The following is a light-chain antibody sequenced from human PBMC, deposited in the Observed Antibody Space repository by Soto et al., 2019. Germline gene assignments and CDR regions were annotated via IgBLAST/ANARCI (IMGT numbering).Light chain of an antibody. CDR3: QQYDNLPR. Sequence: DIQMTQSPSSLSASVGDRVTITCQASQDISNYLNWYQQKPGKAPKLLSYDASNLETGVPSRFSGSGSATDFTFTISSLQPEDIATYYCQQYDNLPRFGGGTKVEIK. CDR2: DAS. CDR1: QDISNY. V-gene: IGKV1-33*01. J-gene: IGKJ4*01.